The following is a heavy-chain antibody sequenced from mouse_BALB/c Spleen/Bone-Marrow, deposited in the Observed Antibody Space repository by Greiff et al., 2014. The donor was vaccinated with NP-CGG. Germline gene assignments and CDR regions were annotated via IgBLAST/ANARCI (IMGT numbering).Heavy chain of an antibody. CDR1: GFSLTTYG. V-gene: IGHV2-2*02. CDR3: ARKGSYGSSWFAY. Sequence: VKLQESGPGLVQPSQSLSITCTVSGFSLTTYGVHWVRLSPGKGRVWLGVTWSGGNTDYNAIFISRLSITKDNSKSQVFLKMNSRQANDTAIYYCARKGSYGSSWFAYWGQGTLVTVSA. J-gene: IGHJ3*01. D-gene: IGHD1-1*01. CDR2: TWSGGNT.